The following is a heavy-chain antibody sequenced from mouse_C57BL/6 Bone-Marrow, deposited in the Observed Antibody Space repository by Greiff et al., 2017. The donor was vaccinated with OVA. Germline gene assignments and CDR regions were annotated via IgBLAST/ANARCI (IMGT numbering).Heavy chain of an antibody. V-gene: IGHV7-1*01. CDR1: GFTFSDFY. D-gene: IGHD1-1*01. CDR2: SRNKANDYTT. Sequence: EVKVVESGGGLVQSGRSLRLSCATSGFTFSDFYMEWVRQAPGKGLEWIAASRNKANDYTTEYSASVKGRFIVSRDTSQSILYLQMNALRAEDTAIYYCAREVYYDSRPGYFDVWGTGTTVTVSS. CDR3: AREVYYDSRPGYFDV. J-gene: IGHJ1*03.